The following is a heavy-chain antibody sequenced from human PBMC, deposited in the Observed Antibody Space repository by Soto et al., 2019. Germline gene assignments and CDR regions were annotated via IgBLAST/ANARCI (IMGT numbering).Heavy chain of an antibody. D-gene: IGHD6-13*01. CDR3: ATRDNSRFY. CDR2: SHQSGST. CDR1: GVSISSHDW. J-gene: IGHJ4*02. V-gene: IGHV4-4*02. Sequence: QVQLQESGPGLVKPSGTLSLTCAVSGVSISSHDWWTWVRQPPGKGLEWIGESHQSGSTNYNSSLESWVTLEGDTSKNQFSLKLRSVTVADTAVYYCATRDNSRFYWGQGTLVTVSS.